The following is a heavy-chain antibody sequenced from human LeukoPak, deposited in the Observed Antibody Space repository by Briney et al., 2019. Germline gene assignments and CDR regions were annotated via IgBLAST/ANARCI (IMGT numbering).Heavy chain of an antibody. D-gene: IGHD4-17*01. CDR3: ARLRGAMTTVTSDFDY. CDR1: GGSISGSSYY. CDR2: GFYSGSA. J-gene: IGHJ4*02. Sequence: SETLSLTFIVSGGSISGSSYYWAWIRQPPGKGLEWIGSGFYSGSAYYSPSLKSRVTISVDTSKNQFSLNLSSVTAADTAGYYCARLRGAMTTVTSDFDYWGQGTLVTVSS. V-gene: IGHV4-39*01.